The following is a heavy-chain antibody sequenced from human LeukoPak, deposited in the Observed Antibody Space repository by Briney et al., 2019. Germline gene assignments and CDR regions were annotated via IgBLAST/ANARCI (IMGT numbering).Heavy chain of an antibody. CDR1: GGTFSSYA. D-gene: IGHD3-16*01. Sequence: ASVKVSCKASGGTFSSYAVSWVRQAPGQGLEWMGGIIPIFGTANYAQKFQGRVTITTDESTSTAYMELSSLRSEDTAVYYCAREGEARGYYFDYWGQGTLVTVSS. CDR3: AREGEARGYYFDY. V-gene: IGHV1-69*05. J-gene: IGHJ4*02. CDR2: IIPIFGTA.